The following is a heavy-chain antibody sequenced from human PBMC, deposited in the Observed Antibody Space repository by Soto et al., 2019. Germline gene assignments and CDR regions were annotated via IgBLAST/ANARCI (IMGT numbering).Heavy chain of an antibody. Sequence: QVQLVQSGAEVKKPGASVKVSCKASGYTFTSYYMHWVRQAPGQGLEWMGIINPSGGSTSYAQKFQARVTMTRDTSTSTVYMELSSLRSEDTAVYYCASQYSSSWYQHWGQGTLVTVSS. J-gene: IGHJ1*01. D-gene: IGHD6-13*01. CDR2: INPSGGST. CDR3: ASQYSSSWYQH. V-gene: IGHV1-46*03. CDR1: GYTFTSYY.